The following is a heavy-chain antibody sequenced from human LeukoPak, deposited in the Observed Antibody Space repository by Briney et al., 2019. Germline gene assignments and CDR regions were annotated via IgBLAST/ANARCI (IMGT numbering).Heavy chain of an antibody. CDR3: TRERDSDGLYDPGDLDY. J-gene: IGHJ4*02. Sequence: HPGGSLRLSCAASGFTFSDHCMAWVRQAPGKGLEWIGRIRNKAKSYTTEYAPSVKGRFSISRDESKNSLSLQMNNLKTEDTAVYYCTRERDSDGLYDPGDLDYGGQGTLVTVSA. D-gene: IGHD3-22*01. CDR1: GFTFSDHC. V-gene: IGHV3-72*01. CDR2: IRNKAKSYTT.